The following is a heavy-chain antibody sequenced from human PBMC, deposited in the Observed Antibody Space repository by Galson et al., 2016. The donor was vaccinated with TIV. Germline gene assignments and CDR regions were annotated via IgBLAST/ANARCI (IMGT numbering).Heavy chain of an antibody. CDR1: GYSFTSYW. Sequence: QSGAEVKKPGESLKISCKGSGYSFTSYWIGWVRQMPGKGLEWMGIVYPGDSDTRYSPSFQGQVTISADKTINTAYLQWCSLKASDTAIYYCARRREIDLPDFDWAYDPRTNDFDSWGQGTLVTVST. V-gene: IGHV5-51*01. CDR3: ARRREIDLPDFDWAYDPRTNDFDS. CDR2: VYPGDSDT. J-gene: IGHJ4*02. D-gene: IGHD3-9*01.